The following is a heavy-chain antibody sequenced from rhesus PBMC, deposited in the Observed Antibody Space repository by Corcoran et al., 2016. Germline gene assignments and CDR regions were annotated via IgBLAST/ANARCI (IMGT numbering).Heavy chain of an antibody. CDR3: AMGNSGFDV. CDR1: GYSISSHY. J-gene: IGHJ5-1*01. D-gene: IGHD1-44*01. V-gene: IGHV4-165*01. CDR2: IYGSSGST. Sequence: QVQLQESGPGLVKPSETLSLTCAVSGYSISSHYWSWIRQPPGEAMEWIGYIYGSSGSTYYNPSLKSRVTISTDTSKNQLSLKLSSVTAADTAVYYCAMGNSGFDVWGPGVLVTVSS.